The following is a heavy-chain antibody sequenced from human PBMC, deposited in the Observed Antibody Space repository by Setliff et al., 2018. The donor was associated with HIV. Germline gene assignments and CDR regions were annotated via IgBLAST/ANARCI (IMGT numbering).Heavy chain of an antibody. D-gene: IGHD2-21*02. CDR3: ASPTAIPH. J-gene: IGHJ4*02. Sequence: AASVKVSCKASGDTFTSYVISWVRQAPGQGLEWMGGIVLMSNTADYAPKFQGRVTITADKSTSTAYMELSSLRSEDTAVYYCASPTAIPHWGQGTLVTVSS. CDR1: GDTFTSYV. V-gene: IGHV1-69*06. CDR2: IVLMSNTA.